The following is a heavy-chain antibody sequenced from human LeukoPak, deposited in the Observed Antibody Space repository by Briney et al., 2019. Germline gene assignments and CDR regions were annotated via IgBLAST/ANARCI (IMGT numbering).Heavy chain of an antibody. CDR3: AKDVHRWAFDYFDY. D-gene: IGHD4-23*01. V-gene: IGHV3-43D*03. Sequence: PGGSLRLSCAASGFTFDDYAMHWVRQAPGKGLEWISLISWDGGSTYYADSVKGRFTISRDNSKNSLYLQMNSLRAEDTALYYCAKDVHRWAFDYFDYWGQGTLVTVSS. CDR2: ISWDGGST. J-gene: IGHJ4*02. CDR1: GFTFDDYA.